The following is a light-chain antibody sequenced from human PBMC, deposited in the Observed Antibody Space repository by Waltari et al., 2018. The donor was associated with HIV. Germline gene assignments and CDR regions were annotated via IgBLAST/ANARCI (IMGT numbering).Light chain of an antibody. CDR3: GTWDSGLSGVV. CDR2: DNN. CDR1: RSKIGKNY. Sequence: QSVLTQPPSVSAAPRQSVAISCSGTRSKIGKNYLSWYQQPPGTSPKLIIYDNNKRPSGIPNRFAASKSGTSATLGITGLQTGDEADYYCGTWDSGLSGVVFGGGTKVIVL. V-gene: IGLV1-51*01. J-gene: IGLJ2*01.